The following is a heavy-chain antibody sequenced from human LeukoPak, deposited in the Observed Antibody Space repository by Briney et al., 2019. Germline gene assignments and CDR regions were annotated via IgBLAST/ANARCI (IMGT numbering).Heavy chain of an antibody. Sequence: ASVKVSCKPSGYTFTGYYMHWVRQAPGQGLEWMGWINPNSGATNYAQKFQGRVTVTRDTSINTAYMELSRLRSDDMAVYYCAREPPRGRGSYYFDYWGQGTLVTVSS. D-gene: IGHD3-10*01. CDR3: AREPPRGRGSYYFDY. J-gene: IGHJ4*02. V-gene: IGHV1-2*02. CDR2: INPNSGAT. CDR1: GYTFTGYY.